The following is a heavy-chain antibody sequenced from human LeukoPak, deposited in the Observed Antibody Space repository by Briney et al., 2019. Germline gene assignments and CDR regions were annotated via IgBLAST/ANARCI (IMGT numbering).Heavy chain of an antibody. J-gene: IGHJ2*01. CDR1: GGSISSYY. D-gene: IGHD3-10*01. CDR3: ARSGKWGYFDL. CDR2: IYYSGST. Sequence: PSETLSLTCTVTGGSISSYYWSWIRQSPGQGLEWIGYIYYSGSTNYNPSLKSRVTISVDTSKNQFSLKLSSVTAADTAVYYCARSGKWGYFDLWGRGTLVTVSS. V-gene: IGHV4-59*08.